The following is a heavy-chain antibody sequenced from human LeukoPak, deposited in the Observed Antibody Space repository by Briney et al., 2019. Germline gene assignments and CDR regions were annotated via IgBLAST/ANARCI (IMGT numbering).Heavy chain of an antibody. CDR1: GFTFSSYA. CDR3: AKETYCSSPSCRDAFDI. V-gene: IGHV3-23*01. Sequence: GGSLRLSCAASGFTFSSYAMSWVRQAPVKGLEWVSAISGSGGSTYYADSVKGRFTISRDNSKNTLYLQMNSLRAEDTAVYYCAKETYCSSPSCRDAFDIWGQGTMVTVSS. D-gene: IGHD2-2*01. J-gene: IGHJ3*02. CDR2: ISGSGGST.